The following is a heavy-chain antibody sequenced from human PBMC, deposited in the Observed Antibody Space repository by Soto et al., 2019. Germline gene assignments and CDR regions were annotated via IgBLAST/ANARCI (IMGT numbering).Heavy chain of an antibody. D-gene: IGHD2-15*01. CDR3: ARLGQESGVGYFDY. V-gene: IGHV4-39*01. CDR2: IYYNGNT. J-gene: IGHJ4*02. CDR1: GGSMSSRSDY. Sequence: QLQLQESGPGLVKPSETLSLTCTVSGGSMSSRSDYWGWIRQPPGKGPEWIGSIYYNGNTYYNPYLKRTVFISVDKSKNQSSLKLNSVTAADTAVYYCARLGQESGVGYFDYWGQGILVTVSS.